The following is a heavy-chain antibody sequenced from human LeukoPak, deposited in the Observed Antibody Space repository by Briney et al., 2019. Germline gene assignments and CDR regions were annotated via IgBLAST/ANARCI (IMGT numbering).Heavy chain of an antibody. CDR1: GFTVSSNY. D-gene: IGHD3-22*01. V-gene: IGHV3-53*01. CDR2: IYSGGST. Sequence: PGGSLRLSCAASGFTVSSNYMSWVRQAPGKGLEWVSVIYSGGSTYYADSVKGRFTISGDNSKNTLYLQMNSLRAEDTAVYYCARDSNPTHSIYDSSGYLSFYYWGQGTLVTVSS. J-gene: IGHJ4*02. CDR3: ARDSNPTHSIYDSSGYLSFYY.